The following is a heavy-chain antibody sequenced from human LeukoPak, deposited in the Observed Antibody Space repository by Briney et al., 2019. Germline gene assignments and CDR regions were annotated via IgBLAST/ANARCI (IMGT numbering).Heavy chain of an antibody. J-gene: IGHJ4*02. CDR1: GFTVSSNC. V-gene: IGHV3-66*01. CDR2: IYSGGST. Sequence: GGSLRLSCAASGFTVSSNCMSWVRQAPGKGLEWVSIIYSGGSTYYADSVKGRFTISRDNSENALYLQMNSLRAEDTAVYYCARSAGIADTIVLGYWGQGTLVTVSS. CDR3: ARSAGIADTIVLGY. D-gene: IGHD5-12*01.